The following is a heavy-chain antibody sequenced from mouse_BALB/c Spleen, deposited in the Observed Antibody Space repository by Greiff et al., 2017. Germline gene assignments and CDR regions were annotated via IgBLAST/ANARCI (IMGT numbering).Heavy chain of an antibody. V-gene: IGHV14-3*02. CDR1: GFNIKDTY. CDR3: ARDYYGSSRYFDY. CDR2: IDPANGNT. J-gene: IGHJ2*01. Sequence: EVQLQQSGAELVKPGASVKLSCTASGFNIKDTYMHWVKQRPEQGLEWIGRIDPANGNTKYDPKFQGKATITADTSSNTAYLQLSSLTSEDTAVYYCARDYYGSSRYFDYWGQGTTLTVSS. D-gene: IGHD1-1*01.